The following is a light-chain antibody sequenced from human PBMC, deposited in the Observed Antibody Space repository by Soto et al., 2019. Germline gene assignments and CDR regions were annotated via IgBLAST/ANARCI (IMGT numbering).Light chain of an antibody. CDR2: LAS. CDR1: QSLLHSNGYNY. J-gene: IGKJ4*01. Sequence: VMTQYPLSLPVTPGEPASISCRSSQSLLHSNGYNYLAWFLQKAGQSPQLLIYLASSRASGVPDRFSGSGSGTDFTLEISSVEAEDVGIYYCMQLLHPPLTFGGGTKVDIK. CDR3: MQLLHPPLT. V-gene: IGKV2-28*01.